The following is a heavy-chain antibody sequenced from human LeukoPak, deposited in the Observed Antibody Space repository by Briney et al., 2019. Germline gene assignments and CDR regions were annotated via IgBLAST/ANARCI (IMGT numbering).Heavy chain of an antibody. CDR3: ARDTPWYYDSSGYYQLDY. V-gene: IGHV1-18*01. CDR1: GYTFTSYG. J-gene: IGHJ4*02. Sequence: ASVKVSCKASGYTFTSYGISWVRQAPGQGLEWMGWISAYNGNTNYAQKLQGRVTMTTDTSTSTAYMELRSLRSDDTAVYYCARDTPWYYDSSGYYQLDYWGQGTLVTVSS. CDR2: ISAYNGNT. D-gene: IGHD3-22*01.